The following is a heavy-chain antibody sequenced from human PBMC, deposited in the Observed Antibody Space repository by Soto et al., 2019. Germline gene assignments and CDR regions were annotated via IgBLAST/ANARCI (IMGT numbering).Heavy chain of an antibody. CDR3: ARQRTPVVTHAYSDS. Sequence: PSAILSLTCPVLRASVNNRVYYWVWIRQPPGKVLEWIGSIYYSGSTYNNPSLKSRVSMSVDTSKNQFSLKLRSVTAADTALYYCARQRTPVVTHAYSDSWGQGSLVTVSS. J-gene: IGHJ4*02. CDR2: IYYSGST. D-gene: IGHD2-21*02. CDR1: RASVNNRVYY. V-gene: IGHV4-39*01.